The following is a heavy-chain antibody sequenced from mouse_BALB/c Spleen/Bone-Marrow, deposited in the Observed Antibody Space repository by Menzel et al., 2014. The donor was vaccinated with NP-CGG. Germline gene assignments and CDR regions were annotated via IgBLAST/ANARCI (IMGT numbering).Heavy chain of an antibody. CDR3: ARGTTVVSYYAMDY. Sequence: EVHLVESGAELVKPGASVKLSCTASGFNIKDTYMHWVKQRPEQGLEWIGRIDPANGYTKFDPKFQGKATITADTPSNTAYLQLSSLTSEDTVVYYCARGTTVVSYYAMDYWGQGTSVTVSS. CDR2: IDPANGYT. J-gene: IGHJ4*01. D-gene: IGHD1-1*01. V-gene: IGHV14-3*02. CDR1: GFNIKDTY.